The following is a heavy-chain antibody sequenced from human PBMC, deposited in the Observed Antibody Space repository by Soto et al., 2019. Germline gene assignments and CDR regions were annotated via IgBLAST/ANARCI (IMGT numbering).Heavy chain of an antibody. D-gene: IGHD3-22*01. V-gene: IGHV4-4*07. Sequence: PXETLSLTCTVSSGSITGYYWSWIRRSAGKGLEWIGRMYSSGSTKYNPSLKSRVSMSVDTSKDQFSLSLSSVTDADTAVYYCEREHYYDATIFDYWGRGTLVTVSS. CDR2: MYSSGST. CDR3: EREHYYDATIFDY. CDR1: SGSITGYY. J-gene: IGHJ4*02.